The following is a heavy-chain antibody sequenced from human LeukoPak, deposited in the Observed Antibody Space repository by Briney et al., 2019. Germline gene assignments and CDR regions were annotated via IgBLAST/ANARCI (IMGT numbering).Heavy chain of an antibody. CDR1: GYSFTSYW. D-gene: IGHD6-13*01. CDR2: IYPGDSDT. Sequence: PGESLKISCKGSGYSFTSYWIGWVRQMPGKGLEWMGIIYPGDSDTRYSPSFQGQVTISADKSISTAYLQWSSLKASDTAMYYCARLRETNNPLMGSSSWYRWFDPWGQGTLVTVSS. CDR3: ARLRETNNPLMGSSSWYRWFDP. J-gene: IGHJ5*02. V-gene: IGHV5-51*01.